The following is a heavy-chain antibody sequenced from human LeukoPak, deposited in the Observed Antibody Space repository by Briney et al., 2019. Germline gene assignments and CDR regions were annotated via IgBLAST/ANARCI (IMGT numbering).Heavy chain of an antibody. CDR1: GFTFGDYA. Sequence: GGSLRLSCTASGFTFGDYAMSWVRQAPGKGLEWVSVISGSGGRTYYADSVKGRFTISRDNSKKTLYLQMNSLRAEDTAVYYCAKGDGFGLLWFAEVFDYWGQGTLVTVSS. CDR3: AKGDGFGLLWFAEVFDY. CDR2: ISGSGGRT. J-gene: IGHJ4*02. D-gene: IGHD3-10*01. V-gene: IGHV3-23*01.